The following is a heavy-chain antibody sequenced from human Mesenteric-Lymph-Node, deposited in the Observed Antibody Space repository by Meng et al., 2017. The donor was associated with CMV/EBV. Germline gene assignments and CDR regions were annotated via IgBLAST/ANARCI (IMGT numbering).Heavy chain of an antibody. J-gene: IGHJ4*02. CDR1: GGSFSGYY. CDR2: INHSGST. V-gene: IGHV4-34*01. CDR3: ARGRAAGWYLPAPL. Sequence: SETLSLTCAVYGGSFSGYYWSWIRQPPGKGLEWIGEINHSGSTNYNPSLKSRVTISVDTSKNQFSLKLSSVTAADSAVYYCARGRAAGWYLPAPLWGQGTLVTVSS. D-gene: IGHD6-19*01.